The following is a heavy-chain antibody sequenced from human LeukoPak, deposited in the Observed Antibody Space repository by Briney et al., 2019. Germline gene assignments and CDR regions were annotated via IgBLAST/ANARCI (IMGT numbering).Heavy chain of an antibody. Sequence: PGGSLRLSCAASGFTFSNAWMSWVRHAPGKGLLWVSAISGSGGSTYYADSVKGRFTISRDNSKNTLYLQMNSLRAEDTAVYYCAKMGDYVWGSYRPKSYFDYWGQGTLVTVSS. V-gene: IGHV3-23*01. CDR3: AKMGDYVWGSYRPKSYFDY. D-gene: IGHD3-16*02. CDR1: GFTFSNAW. CDR2: ISGSGGST. J-gene: IGHJ4*02.